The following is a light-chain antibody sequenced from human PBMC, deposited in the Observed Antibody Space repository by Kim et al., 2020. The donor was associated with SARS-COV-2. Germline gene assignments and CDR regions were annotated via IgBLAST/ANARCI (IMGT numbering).Light chain of an antibody. Sequence: GQTVRITCQGDSLRSYYASWYQQKPGQAPVLVIYGKNNRPSGIPDRFSGSSSGNTASLTITGAQAEDEADYYCNSRDSSGNHQRVVFGGGTQLTV. V-gene: IGLV3-19*01. CDR3: NSRDSSGNHQRVV. CDR1: SLRSYY. CDR2: GKN. J-gene: IGLJ2*01.